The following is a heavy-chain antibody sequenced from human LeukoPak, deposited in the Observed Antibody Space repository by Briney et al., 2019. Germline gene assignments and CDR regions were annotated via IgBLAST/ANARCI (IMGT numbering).Heavy chain of an antibody. J-gene: IGHJ6*03. CDR1: GFTFSNAW. D-gene: IGHD3-22*01. CDR2: IKSKTDGGTT. Sequence: PGGSLRLPCAASGFTFSNAWMSWVRQAPGKGLEWVGRIKSKTDGGTTDYAAPVKGRFTISRDDSKNTLYLQMNSLKTEDTAVYYCTTGGSYYDSSGYRYYYMDVWGKGTTVTISS. CDR3: TTGGSYYDSSGYRYYYMDV. V-gene: IGHV3-15*01.